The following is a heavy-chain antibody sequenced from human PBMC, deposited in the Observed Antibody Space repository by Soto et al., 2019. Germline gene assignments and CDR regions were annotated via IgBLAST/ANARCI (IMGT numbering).Heavy chain of an antibody. CDR3: TRGSEYDFWSGYF. CDR1: GGTSTRYA. D-gene: IGHD3-3*01. CDR2: IVPMFGTS. Sequence: QERLVQSGAEVRKPGASVKVSCKVTGGTSTRYAINWVRQAPGHGLEWMGGIVPMFGTSKYAQNFQGRVTITADTSTNIAYMELRSLRSEDTAVYYCTRGSEYDFWSGYFWVQGTLVSVSS. V-gene: IGHV1-69*06. J-gene: IGHJ4*02.